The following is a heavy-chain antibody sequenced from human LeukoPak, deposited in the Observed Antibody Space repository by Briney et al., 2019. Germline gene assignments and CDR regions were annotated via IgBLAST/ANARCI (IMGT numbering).Heavy chain of an antibody. CDR1: GFTFSSYA. CDR3: AKDPYVVSLDY. Sequence: PGGSLRLSCAASGFTFSSYAMSWVRQAPGKGLEWVSAISGSGSATYYAGSLKGRFTISRDNSKNMLYLQMNGLRADDTAVYYCAKDPYVVSLDYWGQGTLVTVSS. V-gene: IGHV3-23*01. CDR2: ISGSGSAT. J-gene: IGHJ4*02. D-gene: IGHD3-16*02.